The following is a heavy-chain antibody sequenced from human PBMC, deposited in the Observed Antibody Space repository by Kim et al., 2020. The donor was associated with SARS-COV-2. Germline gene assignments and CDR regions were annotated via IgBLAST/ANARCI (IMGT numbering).Heavy chain of an antibody. J-gene: IGHJ6*02. V-gene: IGHV4-4*07. Sequence: SETLSLTCTVSGGSISSYYWSWIRQPAGKGLDGIGSIYTSETTTNNPPLKSQFTISVDTSKTQFSLKLSSVTAADTAVYYCAREGDRPVFGGGWDYFGLDVWGQGTTVTVSS. CDR2: IYTSETT. CDR1: GGSISSYY. CDR3: AREGDRPVFGGGWDYFGLDV. D-gene: IGHD3-3*01.